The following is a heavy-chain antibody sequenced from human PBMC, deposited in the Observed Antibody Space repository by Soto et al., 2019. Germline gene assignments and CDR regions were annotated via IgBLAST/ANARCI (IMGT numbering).Heavy chain of an antibody. CDR1: GFTFSSYA. J-gene: IGHJ4*02. D-gene: IGHD3-10*01. V-gene: IGHV3-30*04. CDR2: ISYDGSNK. CDR3: AAGLTMVRGAIGY. Sequence: GGSLRLSCAASGFTFSSYAMHWVRQAPGKGLEWVAGISYDGSNKYYADSVKGRFTISRDNSKNTLYLQMNSPRAEDTSVYYCAAGLTMVRGAIGYWGQGTLVTVSS.